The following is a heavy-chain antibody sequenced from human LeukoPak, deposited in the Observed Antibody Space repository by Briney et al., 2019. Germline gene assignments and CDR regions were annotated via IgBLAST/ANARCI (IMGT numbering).Heavy chain of an antibody. D-gene: IGHD5-24*01. V-gene: IGHV3-23*01. CDR1: GFTFSSYA. Sequence: PGGSLRLSCAASGFTFSSYAMSWVRQAPGKGLEWVSAISGSGGSTYYADSVKGRFTISRDNSKNTLYLQMNSLRAEDTAVYYCAKDLSGYNWVKDALDIWGQGTMVTVSS. J-gene: IGHJ3*02. CDR2: ISGSGGST. CDR3: AKDLSGYNWVKDALDI.